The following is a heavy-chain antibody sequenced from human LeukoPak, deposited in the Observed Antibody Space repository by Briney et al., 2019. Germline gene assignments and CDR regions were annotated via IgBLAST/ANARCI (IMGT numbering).Heavy chain of an antibody. CDR3: AKGTEDFWSGYYTGDYFDY. CDR1: GYTFTGYY. D-gene: IGHD3-3*01. Sequence: ASVKVSCKASGYTFTGYYMHWVRQAPGQGLEWMGWINPNSGGTNYAQKFQGRVTMTRDTSISTAYMELSRLRSDDTAVYYCAKGTEDFWSGYYTGDYFDYWGQGTLVTVSS. CDR2: INPNSGGT. V-gene: IGHV1-2*02. J-gene: IGHJ4*02.